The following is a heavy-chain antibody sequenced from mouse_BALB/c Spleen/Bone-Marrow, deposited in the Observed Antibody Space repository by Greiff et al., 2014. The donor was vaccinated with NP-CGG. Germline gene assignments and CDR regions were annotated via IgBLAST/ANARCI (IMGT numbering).Heavy chain of an antibody. V-gene: IGHV1-14*01. Sequence: EVQLQQSGPELVKPGASVKMSCKASGYTFTNYVMHWVKQKPGQGLEWIGYINPYNDGTKYNEKFKGKATLTSDKSPGTAYMELSSLTSEDSAVYYCARRPSFYGSSYGAMDYWGQGTSVTVSP. J-gene: IGHJ4*01. CDR3: ARRPSFYGSSYGAMDY. CDR2: INPYNDGT. CDR1: GYTFTNYV. D-gene: IGHD1-1*01.